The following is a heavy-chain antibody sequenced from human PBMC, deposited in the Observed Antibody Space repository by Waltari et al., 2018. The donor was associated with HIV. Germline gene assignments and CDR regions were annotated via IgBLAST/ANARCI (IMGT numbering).Heavy chain of an antibody. V-gene: IGHV1-8*01. J-gene: IGHJ6*02. Sequence: QVQLVKSGAEVKKPGASVQVACTAFGYTFIRYDTNWARKATGQGLEWMGWMNPDSGNTGYAKEFKGRVTMTRKTSITTAYMELSGLRSEDTAVYYCARRASSWYENRENYFYGMDVWGQGTTVTVSS. CDR3: ARRASSWYENRENYFYGMDV. D-gene: IGHD6-13*01. CDR1: GYTFIRYD. CDR2: MNPDSGNT.